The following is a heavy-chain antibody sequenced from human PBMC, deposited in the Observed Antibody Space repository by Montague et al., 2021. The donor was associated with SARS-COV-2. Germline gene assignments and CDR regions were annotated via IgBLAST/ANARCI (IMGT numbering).Heavy chain of an antibody. CDR2: ILHTEST. D-gene: IGHD3/OR15-3a*01. CDR1: DDSIESGNW. V-gene: IGHV4-4*02. CDR3: ATGINYYDFLALQS. J-gene: IGHJ4*02. Sequence: SETLSLTCTVSDDSIESGNWWSWVRQTPGKGLEWIGEILHTESTNFNPSLKTRVAMSVDKSRNQFSLKLTSLTAADTAVYYCATGINYYDFLALQSWGQGALVIVSS.